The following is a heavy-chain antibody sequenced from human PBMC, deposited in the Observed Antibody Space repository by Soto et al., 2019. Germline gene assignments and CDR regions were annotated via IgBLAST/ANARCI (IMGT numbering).Heavy chain of an antibody. Sequence: EVQLAESGGGMVQPGGSLRLSCVASGFTFSSYDMHWVRQAPGKGLEYVSSISSNGGTTYYGNSVKGRFTISRDNSKNTLYLQMGSLRAEDMAVYYCVRRGSGTYDYWGQGTLVTVSS. V-gene: IGHV3-64*01. D-gene: IGHD3-10*01. J-gene: IGHJ4*02. CDR2: ISSNGGTT. CDR1: GFTFSSYD. CDR3: VRRGSGTYDY.